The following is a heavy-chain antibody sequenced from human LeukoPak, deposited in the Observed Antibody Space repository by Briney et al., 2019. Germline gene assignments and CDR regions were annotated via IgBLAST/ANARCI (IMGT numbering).Heavy chain of an antibody. CDR1: TFTFSSYW. J-gene: IGHJ6*02. V-gene: IGHV3-74*01. Sequence: GGSLRLSCAASTFTFSSYWMHWVRQAPGKGLVWVSRINSDGSSTSYADSVKGRFTISRDNAKNTLYPQMNSLRAEDTAVYYCARGITMVRGARHYYYNGMDVWGQGTTVTVSS. CDR3: ARGITMVRGARHYYYNGMDV. D-gene: IGHD3-10*01. CDR2: INSDGSST.